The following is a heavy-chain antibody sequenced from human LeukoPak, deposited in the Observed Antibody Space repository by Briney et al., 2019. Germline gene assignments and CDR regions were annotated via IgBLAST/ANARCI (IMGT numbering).Heavy chain of an antibody. V-gene: IGHV3-23*01. CDR2: ICSSVNTT. CDR1: GFTFSNYA. J-gene: IGHJ6*02. Sequence: PGGSLRLACAASGFTFSNYALSWVRQAPGKGLEWVSSICSSVNTTHYADSVKGRCTISRDNSKNTLYLQMNSLSDEDTAIYYCARDQAFDWFYYYYGMDVWGLGTTVIVSS. CDR3: ARDQAFDWFYYYYGMDV. D-gene: IGHD3-9*01.